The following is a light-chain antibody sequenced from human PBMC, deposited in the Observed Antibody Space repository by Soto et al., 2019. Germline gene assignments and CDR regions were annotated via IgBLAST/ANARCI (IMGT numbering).Light chain of an antibody. Sequence: EIVMTQSPATLSVSPGERATLSCRASQSVSSNLAWYQQKPGQAPRLLIYGASTRATGIPARFSDSGSGTEFTLTISSLQSEDFAVYYCQEYNNWWTFGQGTKVELK. CDR1: QSVSSN. V-gene: IGKV3-15*01. CDR2: GAS. CDR3: QEYNNWWT. J-gene: IGKJ1*01.